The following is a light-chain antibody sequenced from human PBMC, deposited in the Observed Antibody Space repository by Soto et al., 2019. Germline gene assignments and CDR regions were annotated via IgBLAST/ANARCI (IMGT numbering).Light chain of an antibody. V-gene: IGLV2-14*01. CDR2: EVS. CDR3: SSLRRGTTL. Sequence: QSALTQPASVSGSPGQSITISCTGTSSDIGGYNFVSWYHQHPGKAPKLMIYEVSNRPSGVSDRFSGSKSGNTAYLTISGLKAEDEADSYCSSLRRGTTLFGTGTKVTVL. CDR1: SSDIGGYNF. J-gene: IGLJ1*01.